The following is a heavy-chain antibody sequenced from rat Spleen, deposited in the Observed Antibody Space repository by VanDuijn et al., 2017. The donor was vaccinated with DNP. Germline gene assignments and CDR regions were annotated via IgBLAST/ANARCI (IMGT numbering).Heavy chain of an antibody. Sequence: EVQLVESGGGLVRPGRSLKLSCAASGFTFSDYYMAWVRQAPTKGLEWVAYISYDGGSISYGDSVKGRFTISRDNAKSTLYLQMNSLRSEDMATYYCVRPDYYAGSYPFFWGPGTMVTVSS. V-gene: IGHV5-22*01. CDR1: GFTFSDYY. J-gene: IGHJ1*01. CDR2: ISYDGGSI. CDR3: VRPDYYAGSYPFF. D-gene: IGHD1-12*02.